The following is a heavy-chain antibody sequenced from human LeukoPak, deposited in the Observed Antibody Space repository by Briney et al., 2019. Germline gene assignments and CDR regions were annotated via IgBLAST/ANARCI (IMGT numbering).Heavy chain of an antibody. CDR3: AKDHSYYDSSGYVGY. CDR2: ISYDGNNK. D-gene: IGHD3-22*01. Sequence: GGSLRLSCAASGFTFINYWMSWVRQAPGKGLEWVAVISYDGNNKYYADSVKGRFTISRDNSKNTLYLQMNSLRAEDTAVYYCAKDHSYYDSSGYVGYWGQGTLVTVSS. V-gene: IGHV3-30*18. J-gene: IGHJ4*02. CDR1: GFTFINYW.